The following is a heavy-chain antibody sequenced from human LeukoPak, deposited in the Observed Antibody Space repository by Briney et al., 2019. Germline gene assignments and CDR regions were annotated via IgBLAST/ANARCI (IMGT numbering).Heavy chain of an antibody. J-gene: IGHJ4*02. CDR2: IKQDGSEE. CDR3: ARGSSAGASLRHDY. V-gene: IGHV3-7*01. CDR1: GFTFSSYW. Sequence: GGSLRLSCAASGFTFSSYWMSWVRQAPGRGLEWVANIKQDGSEENFVDSVKGRFTISRDNAKKSLYLQMDSLRAEDTAVYYCARGSSAGASLRHDYWGQGTLVTVSS. D-gene: IGHD1-26*01.